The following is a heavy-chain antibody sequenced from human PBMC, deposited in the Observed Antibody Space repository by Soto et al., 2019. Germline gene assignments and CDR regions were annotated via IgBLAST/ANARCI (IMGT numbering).Heavy chain of an antibody. V-gene: IGHV4-59*11. Sequence: SETLSLTCTVSGGSISSHYWSWIRQPPGKGLEWIGYIYYSGSTNYNPSLKSRVTISVDTSKNQFSLKLSSVTAADTAVYYCARVLSGGEYSGYEPSRYFDYWGQGTLVTVSS. CDR2: IYYSGST. CDR1: GGSISSHY. D-gene: IGHD5-12*01. J-gene: IGHJ4*02. CDR3: ARVLSGGEYSGYEPSRYFDY.